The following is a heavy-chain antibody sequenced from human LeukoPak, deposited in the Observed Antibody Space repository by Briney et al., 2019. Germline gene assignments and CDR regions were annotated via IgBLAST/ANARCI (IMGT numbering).Heavy chain of an antibody. V-gene: IGHV3-23*01. CDR2: TNPSVEST. J-gene: IGHJ3*01. Sequence: GRSLRLSCAASAFTLRTSCMNWVRQAPGKVLEWVSATNPSVESTSDADSVKGRSTITRDNSMNTLYVQMNILRAKDTAVYYCARDGVATGRNDAFDVWGQETMVIVSS. CDR1: AFTLRTSC. CDR3: ARDGVATGRNDAFDV. D-gene: IGHD5-12*01.